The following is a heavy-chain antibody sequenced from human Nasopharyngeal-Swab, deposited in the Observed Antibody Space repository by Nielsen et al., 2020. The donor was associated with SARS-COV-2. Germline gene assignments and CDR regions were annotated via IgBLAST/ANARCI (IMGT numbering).Heavy chain of an antibody. CDR1: GGSVSSDIYS. CDR2: ISYGGST. Sequence: SETLSLTCTVSGGSVSSDIYSWSWIRQPPGKGLDWIGYISYGGSTNYNPSLRSRVTISVDTSKSQFSLKLTSVTAADTAVYYCARGLYDGSGLLDSWGHGTLVTVSS. D-gene: IGHD3-22*01. V-gene: IGHV4-61*01. J-gene: IGHJ5*01. CDR3: ARGLYDGSGLLDS.